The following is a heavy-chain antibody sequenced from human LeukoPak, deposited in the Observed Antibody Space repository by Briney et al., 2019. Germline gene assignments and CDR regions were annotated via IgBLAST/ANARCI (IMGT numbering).Heavy chain of an antibody. CDR1: GGSFRGYY. D-gene: IGHD2-2*01. V-gene: IGHV4-34*01. J-gene: IGHJ5*02. CDR2: INNSGST. Sequence: SEPLSLTCAVYGGSFRGYYGSWIRQPPGKGLEGIGEINNSGSTTYNPSLKSRVTISVDTSKHQFSLKLSSVPAAATAVYYCARGSYIVAVPAASFDPWGQRTLVTASS. CDR3: ARGSYIVAVPAASFDP.